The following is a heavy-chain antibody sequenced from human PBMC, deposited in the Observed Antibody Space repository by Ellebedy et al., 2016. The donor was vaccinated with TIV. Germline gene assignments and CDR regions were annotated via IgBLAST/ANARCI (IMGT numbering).Heavy chain of an antibody. J-gene: IGHJ3*02. Sequence: GGSLRLSCVASGFSFRSYWMSWVRQAPGKGLEWVANIRLDGGDKYYVDSVKGRFTVSRDNAKNSLYLQMTSLRADDTGVYYCATDGSYGDYRTPRHAFVIWGQGTGVTVSS. CDR3: ATDGSYGDYRTPRHAFVI. V-gene: IGHV3-7*01. CDR2: IRLDGGDK. D-gene: IGHD4-17*01. CDR1: GFSFRSYW.